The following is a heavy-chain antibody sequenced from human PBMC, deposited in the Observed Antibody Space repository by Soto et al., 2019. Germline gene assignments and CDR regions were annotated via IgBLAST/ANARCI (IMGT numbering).Heavy chain of an antibody. CDR1: GFTFSSYW. CDR3: ARAGGLLGYCSGGSCYSDDAFDI. CDR2: FNSDGSST. D-gene: IGHD2-15*01. Sequence: GGSLRLSCAASGFTFSSYWMHWVRQAPGKGLVWVSRFNSDGSSTSYADSVKGRFTISRDNAKNTLYLQMNSLRAEDTAVYYCARAGGLLGYCSGGSCYSDDAFDIWGQGTMVTVS. J-gene: IGHJ3*02. V-gene: IGHV3-74*01.